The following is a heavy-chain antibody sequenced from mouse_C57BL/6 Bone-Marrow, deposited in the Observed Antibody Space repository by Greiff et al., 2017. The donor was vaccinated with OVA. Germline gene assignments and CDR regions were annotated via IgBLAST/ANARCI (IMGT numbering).Heavy chain of an antibody. CDR3: ARDDYYGSYWYFDV. V-gene: IGHV5-17*01. CDR1: GFTFSDYG. D-gene: IGHD1-1*01. J-gene: IGHJ1*03. Sequence: EVQLVESGGGLVKPGGSLKLSCAASGFTFSDYGMHWVRQAPEKGLEWVAYISSGSSTIYYADTVKGRFTISRDNAKNTLFLQMTSLRSEDTAMYYCARDDYYGSYWYFDVWGTGTTGTVSS. CDR2: ISSGSSTI.